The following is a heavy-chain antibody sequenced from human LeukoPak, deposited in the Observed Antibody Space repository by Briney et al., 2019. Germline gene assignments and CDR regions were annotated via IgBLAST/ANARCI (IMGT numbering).Heavy chain of an antibody. Sequence: AGSLRLSCAASGFTFSDYNMNWVRQAPGKGLEWVSSITSSSSYMYYADSVKGRFTISRDNAGNSVYLQMNSLRAEDTAVYYCARGGSSSPVISVHWGARALVTVSS. CDR2: ITSSSSYM. CDR1: GFTFSDYN. D-gene: IGHD6-6*01. CDR3: ARGGSSSPVISVH. J-gene: IGHJ4*02. V-gene: IGHV3-21*01.